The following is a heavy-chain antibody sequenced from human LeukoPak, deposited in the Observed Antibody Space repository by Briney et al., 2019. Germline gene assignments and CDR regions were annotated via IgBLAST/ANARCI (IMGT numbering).Heavy chain of an antibody. V-gene: IGHV3-30-3*01. CDR3: ARDRGNYYGSGSLGY. CDR1: GFTFSSYA. Sequence: PGGSLRLSCAASGFTFSSYAMHWVRQAPGKGLEWVAVISYDGSNKYYADSVKGRFTISRDNSKNTLYLQMNSLRAEDTAVYYCARDRGNYYGSGSLGYWGQGTLVTVSS. J-gene: IGHJ4*02. D-gene: IGHD3-10*01. CDR2: ISYDGSNK.